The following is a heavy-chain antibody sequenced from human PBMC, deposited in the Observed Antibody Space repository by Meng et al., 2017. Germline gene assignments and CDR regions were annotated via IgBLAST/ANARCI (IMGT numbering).Heavy chain of an antibody. CDR2: IYYSGST. V-gene: IGHV4-39*07. CDR1: GGSISSSSYY. D-gene: IGHD3-10*01. Sequence: SETLSLTCTVSGGSISSSSYYWGWIRQPPGKGLEWIGSIYYSGSTYYNPSPKSRVTISVDTSKNQFSLKLSSVTAADTAVYYCARDTYGKYYYGSGTENWFDPWGQGTLVTVSS. J-gene: IGHJ5*02. CDR3: ARDTYGKYYYGSGTENWFDP.